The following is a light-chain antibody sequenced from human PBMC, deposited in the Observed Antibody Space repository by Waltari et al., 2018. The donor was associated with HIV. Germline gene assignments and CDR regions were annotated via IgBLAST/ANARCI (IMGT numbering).Light chain of an antibody. J-gene: IGLJ2*01. CDR3: SAWDDSFSGYF. CDR2: KEN. V-gene: IGLV10-54*01. Sequence: AGLTQPPSLSWALGQTATPICAGDASNVGQPGAHWLQQHPGHPPKLLINKENKRPSGISERFSASGSGNTGCRNIDGAQAEDGADYYGSAWDDSFSGYFFGGGTKLTV. CDR1: ASNVGQPG.